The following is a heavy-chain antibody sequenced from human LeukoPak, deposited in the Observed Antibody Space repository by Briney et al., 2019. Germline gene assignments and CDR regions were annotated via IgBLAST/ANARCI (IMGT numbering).Heavy chain of an antibody. CDR2: IYYSGST. CDR3: ARQRGYSGYEGYYYYGMDV. D-gene: IGHD5-12*01. V-gene: IGHV4-59*08. Sequence: PSETLSLTCTVSGGSISSYYWSWIRQPPGKGLEWIGYIYYSGSTNYNPSLKSRVTISVDTSKNQFSLKLSSVTAADTAVYYCARQRGYSGYEGYYYYGMDVWGQGTTVTVSS. CDR1: GGSISSYY. J-gene: IGHJ6*02.